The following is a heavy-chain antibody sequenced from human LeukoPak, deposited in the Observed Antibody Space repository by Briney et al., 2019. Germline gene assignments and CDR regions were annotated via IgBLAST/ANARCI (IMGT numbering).Heavy chain of an antibody. CDR1: GGTFSSYA. CDR3: ARDPGGYYYYMDV. D-gene: IGHD4-23*01. J-gene: IGHJ6*03. V-gene: IGHV1-69*05. CDR2: IIPIFDTA. Sequence: SVKVSCKASGGTFSSYAISWVRQAPGQGLEWMGRIIPIFDTANYAQKFQGRVTITTDESTSTAYMELTSLRSEDTAVYYCARDPGGYYYYMDVWGKGTTVTVSS.